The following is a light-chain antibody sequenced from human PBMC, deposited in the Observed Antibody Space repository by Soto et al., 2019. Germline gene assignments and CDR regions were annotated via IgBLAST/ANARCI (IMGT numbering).Light chain of an antibody. CDR1: SSDVGGYNY. J-gene: IGLJ2*01. V-gene: IGLV2-8*01. Sequence: QSALTQPPSASGSPGQSVTISCTGTSSDVGGYNYVSWYQQHPGKAPKLMIYEVSKRPSGVPDRFSGSKSGNTASLTVSGLQAEDEADYSCSSYAGSLVVFGGGTKLTVL. CDR2: EVS. CDR3: SSYAGSLVV.